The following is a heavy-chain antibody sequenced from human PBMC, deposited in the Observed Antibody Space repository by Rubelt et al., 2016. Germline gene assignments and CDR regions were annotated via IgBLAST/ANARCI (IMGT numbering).Heavy chain of an antibody. Sequence: QVQLVQSGAEVKKPGASVKVSCKASGYTFTYYGMNWVRQAPGQRLEWMGWIDAGNGDTKYSQKLKDRVSITRDASANTAYMELSSLRSEDTAVYYCARANHGDYEDYWGQGTLVTVSS. D-gene: IGHD4-17*01. J-gene: IGHJ4*02. CDR1: GYTFTYYG. CDR2: IDAGNGDT. V-gene: IGHV1-3*01. CDR3: ARANHGDYEDY.